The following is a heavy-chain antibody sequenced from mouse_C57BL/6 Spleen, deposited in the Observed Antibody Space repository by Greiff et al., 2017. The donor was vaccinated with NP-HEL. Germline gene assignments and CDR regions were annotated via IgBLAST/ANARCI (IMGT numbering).Heavy chain of an antibody. CDR2: IWRGGST. CDR3: AKNGKLGPSYWYFDV. Sequence: VKVVESGPGLVQPSQSLSITCTVSGFSLTSYGVHWVRQSPGKGLEWLGVIWRGGSTDYNAAFMSRLSITKDNSKSQVFFKMNSLQADDTAIYYCAKNGKLGPSYWYFDVWGTGTTVTVSS. J-gene: IGHJ1*03. D-gene: IGHD4-1*01. CDR1: GFSLTSYG. V-gene: IGHV2-5*01.